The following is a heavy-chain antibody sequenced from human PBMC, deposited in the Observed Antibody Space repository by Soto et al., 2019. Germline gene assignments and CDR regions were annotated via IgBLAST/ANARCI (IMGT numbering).Heavy chain of an antibody. CDR2: INGDGIST. CDR1: GFTFSSYW. Sequence: GGSLRLSCAASGFTFSSYWMHWVRQAPGKGLVWVSRINGDGISTSNADFVKGRFTISRDNAKNTLYLQMNSLRAEDTAVYYCARAEITMIRGVPVDVWGQGTTVTV. V-gene: IGHV3-74*01. D-gene: IGHD3-10*01. CDR3: ARAEITMIRGVPVDV. J-gene: IGHJ6*02.